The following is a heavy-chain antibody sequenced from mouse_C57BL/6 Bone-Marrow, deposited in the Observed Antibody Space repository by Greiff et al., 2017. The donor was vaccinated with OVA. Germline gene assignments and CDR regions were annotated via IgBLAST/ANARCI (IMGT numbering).Heavy chain of an antibody. Sequence: QVQLQQPGAELVMPGASVKLSCKASGYTFTSYWMHWVKQRPGQGLEWIGEIDPSDSYTNYNQKFKGKSTLTVDKSSSTAYMQLSSLTSEDSAVYYCARWEYGNYLYWYFDVWGTGTTVTVSS. J-gene: IGHJ1*03. CDR2: IDPSDSYT. CDR1: GYTFTSYW. D-gene: IGHD2-10*02. V-gene: IGHV1-69*01. CDR3: ARWEYGNYLYWYFDV.